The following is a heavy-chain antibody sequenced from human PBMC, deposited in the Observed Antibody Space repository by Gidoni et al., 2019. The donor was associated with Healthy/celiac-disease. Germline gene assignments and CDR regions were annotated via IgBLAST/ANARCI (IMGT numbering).Heavy chain of an antibody. CDR3: VKDWVLGAPVGAYYYYYMDV. CDR2: ISSNGGST. CDR1: GFTFSSYA. V-gene: IGHV3-64D*09. Sequence: EVQLVESGGGLVQPGGSLRLSCSASGFTFSSYAMHWVRQAPGKGLEYVSAISSNGGSTYYADSVKGRFTISRDNSKNTLYLQMSSLRAEDTAVYYCVKDWVLGAPVGAYYYYYMDVWGKGTTVTVSS. D-gene: IGHD1-26*01. J-gene: IGHJ6*03.